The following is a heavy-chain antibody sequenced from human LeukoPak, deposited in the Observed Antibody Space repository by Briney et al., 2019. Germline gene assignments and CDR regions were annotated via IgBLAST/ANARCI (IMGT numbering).Heavy chain of an antibody. D-gene: IGHD6-13*01. J-gene: IGHJ4*02. CDR3: AKDRYSSSWYIV. CDR1: GFTFSSYG. CDR2: IRYDGSNK. V-gene: IGHV3-30*02. Sequence: GGSLGLSCAASGFTFSSYGMHWVRQAPGKGLEWVAFIRYDGSNKYYADSVKGRFTISRDNSKNTLYLQMNSLRAEDTAVYYCAKDRYSSSWYIVWGQGTLVTVSS.